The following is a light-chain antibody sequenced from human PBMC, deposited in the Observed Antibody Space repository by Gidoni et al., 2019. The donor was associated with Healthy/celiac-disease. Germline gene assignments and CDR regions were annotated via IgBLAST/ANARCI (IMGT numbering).Light chain of an antibody. Sequence: DIQMTQSPSSLPASVGDRVTITCRASQSISSYLNWYQQKPGKAPKLLIYAASSLQSGVPSRFSGSGSGTDFTLTISSLQPEDFATYYCQQSYSTLFTFGPXTKVDIK. V-gene: IGKV1-39*01. J-gene: IGKJ3*01. CDR3: QQSYSTLFT. CDR2: AAS. CDR1: QSISSY.